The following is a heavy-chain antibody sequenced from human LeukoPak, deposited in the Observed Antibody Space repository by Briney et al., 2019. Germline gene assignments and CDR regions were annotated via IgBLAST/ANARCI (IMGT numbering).Heavy chain of an antibody. V-gene: IGHV4-39*01. D-gene: IGHD1-26*01. Sequence: SETLSLTCTVSGVSISSSTYYWAWIRQSPGKGLEWIGSITYSGSTYYNPSLESRVTISVDTSKNQFSLRLISVTAVDTAVYYCARQGVGATDCWGQGTLVTVSS. CDR1: GVSISSSTYY. J-gene: IGHJ4*02. CDR3: ARQGVGATDC. CDR2: ITYSGST.